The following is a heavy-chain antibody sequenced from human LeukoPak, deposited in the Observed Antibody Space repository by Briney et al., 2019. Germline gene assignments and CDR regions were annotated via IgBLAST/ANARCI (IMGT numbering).Heavy chain of an antibody. J-gene: IGHJ4*02. CDR2: IYTSGST. CDR3: ARVTGYYYYGSGSYQYYFDY. Sequence: SETLSLTCTVSGGSISSYYWSWIRQPAGKGLEWIGRIYTSGSTNYNPSLKSRVTMSVDTSKNQFSLKLNSVTAADTAVYYCARVTGYYYYGSGSYQYYFDYWGQGTLVTVSS. V-gene: IGHV4-4*07. CDR1: GGSISSYY. D-gene: IGHD3-10*01.